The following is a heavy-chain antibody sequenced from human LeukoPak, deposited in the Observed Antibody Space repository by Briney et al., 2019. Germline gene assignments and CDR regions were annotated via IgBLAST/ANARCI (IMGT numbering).Heavy chain of an antibody. J-gene: IGHJ6*02. V-gene: IGHV3-11*01. Sequence: PGGSLRLSCAASGFTFSDYYMSWIRQAPGKGLEWVSYISSSGSTIYYADSLKGRFTISRDNAKNSPYLQMNSLRAEDTAVYYCARDGSPFWSGPEVNYYYGMDVWGQGTTVTVSS. CDR2: ISSSGSTI. CDR3: ARDGSPFWSGPEVNYYYGMDV. D-gene: IGHD3-3*01. CDR1: GFTFSDYY.